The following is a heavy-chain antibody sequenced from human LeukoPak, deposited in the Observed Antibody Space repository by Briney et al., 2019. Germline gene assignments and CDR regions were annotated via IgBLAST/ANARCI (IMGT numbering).Heavy chain of an antibody. D-gene: IGHD5-24*01. J-gene: IGHJ4*02. CDR3: ARASRDGYNCCYFDC. CDR2: ITSGSSAI. Sequence: GGSLRLSYAASRFTFSSYTMSWVRQAPGKGLEWVAYITSGSSAIYYADSVKGRFTISRDNAKNSLYLQMNSLRDEDTAVYYCARASRDGYNCCYFDCWGQGALVTVSS. V-gene: IGHV3-48*02. CDR1: RFTFSSYT.